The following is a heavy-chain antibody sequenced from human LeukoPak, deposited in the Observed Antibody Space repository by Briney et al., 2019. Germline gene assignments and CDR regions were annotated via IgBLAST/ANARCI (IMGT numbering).Heavy chain of an antibody. CDR1: EYYFANYW. Sequence: GASLLISCKGPEYYFANYWIGWGRPVPGRGLEWMGIVYPTDSTIHYSPSFQGQVTISIDRSVSTAYLQWTSLKASDSAMYFCARRKYFDTYLDPWGQGTLVTVSS. D-gene: IGHD2/OR15-2a*01. J-gene: IGHJ5*02. V-gene: IGHV5-51*01. CDR2: VYPTDSTI. CDR3: ARRKYFDTYLDP.